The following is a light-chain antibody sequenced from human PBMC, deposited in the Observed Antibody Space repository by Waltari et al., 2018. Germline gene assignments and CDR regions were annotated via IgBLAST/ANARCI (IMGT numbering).Light chain of an antibody. J-gene: IGLJ3*02. CDR1: GGHIGHA. Sequence: QLVLTHSPSASAPLGASVQLTCTLSGGHIGHATAWHPQQPEKGPRYLMKLNSDGSHSKGDGIPDRFSGSSSGAERYLTISSLQSEDEADYYCQTWGTGIWVFGGGTKLTVL. V-gene: IGLV4-69*01. CDR2: LNSDGSH. CDR3: QTWGTGIWV.